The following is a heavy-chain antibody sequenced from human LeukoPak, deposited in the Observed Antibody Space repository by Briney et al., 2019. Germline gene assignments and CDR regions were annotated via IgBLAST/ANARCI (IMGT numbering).Heavy chain of an antibody. D-gene: IGHD3-22*01. J-gene: IGHJ4*02. CDR2: IWYDGSNK. CDR3: ARDTYYYDSSGPFDY. CDR1: GFTFSSYG. V-gene: IGHV3-33*01. Sequence: GGSLRLSCAASGFTFSSYGMHWVRQAPGKGLEWVAVIWYDGSNKYYAGSVKGRFTISRDNSKNTLYLQMNSLRAEDTAVYYCARDTYYYDSSGPFDYWGQGTLVTVSS.